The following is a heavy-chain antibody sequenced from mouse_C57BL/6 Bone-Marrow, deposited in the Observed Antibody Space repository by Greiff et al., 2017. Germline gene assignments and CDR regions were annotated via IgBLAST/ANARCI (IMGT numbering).Heavy chain of an antibody. CDR3: GGGGSSPAWFAD. Sequence: VHVKQSVAELVRPGASVKLSCTASGFNIKNTYMHWVKQRPEQGLEWIGRIDPANGNTKYAPKFQGKATLTADTSSNTAYLRLSSLTSEDTASDCCGGGGSSPAWFADWGKGTLVTVSA. D-gene: IGHD1-1*01. CDR1: GFNIKNTY. CDR2: IDPANGNT. V-gene: IGHV14-3*01. J-gene: IGHJ3*01.